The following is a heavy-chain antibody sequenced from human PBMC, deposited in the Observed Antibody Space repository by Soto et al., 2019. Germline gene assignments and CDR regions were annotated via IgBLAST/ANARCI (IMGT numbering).Heavy chain of an antibody. CDR2: IIPIFGTA. J-gene: IGHJ6*02. D-gene: IGHD6-13*01. Sequence: QVQLVQSGAEVKKPGSSVKVSCKASGGTFSSYAISWVRQAPGQGLEWMGGIIPIFGTANYAQKFQGRVTTFGRANYAQQFLGRVTITADESTSAADLELSSRRCEDTAVYYCATGIRRLAAAGYYGMDVWGQGTTVTVSS. V-gene: IGHV1-69*01. CDR1: GGTFSSYA. CDR3: ATGIRRLAAAGYYGMDV.